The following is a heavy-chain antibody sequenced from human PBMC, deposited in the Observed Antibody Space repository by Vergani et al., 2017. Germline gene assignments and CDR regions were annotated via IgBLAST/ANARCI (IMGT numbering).Heavy chain of an antibody. D-gene: IGHD6-13*01. CDR2: INHSGST. J-gene: IGHJ4*02. V-gene: IGHV4-34*01. CDR3: ARASRRAASYFDY. Sequence: QVQLQQWGAGLLKPSETLSLTCAVYGGSFSGYYWSWIRQPPGKGLEWIGEINHSGSTNYNPSLKSRVTKSVDTSKNQFSLKLSSVTAADTAVYYCARASRRAASYFDYWGQGTLVTVSS. CDR1: GGSFSGYY.